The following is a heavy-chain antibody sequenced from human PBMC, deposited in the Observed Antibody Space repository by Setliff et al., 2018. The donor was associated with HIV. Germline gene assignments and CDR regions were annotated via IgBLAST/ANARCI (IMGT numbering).Heavy chain of an antibody. Sequence: KVSCKASGYTFTSYVMHWVRQAPGQRLEWMGWINAGNGNTKYSQRFQGRVTIIRDTSASTAYMELSSLTSEDTAVYYCARGAGYDYVWGSHPYFYNAMDVWGQGTTVTVS. CDR2: INAGNGNT. D-gene: IGHD3-16*02. J-gene: IGHJ6*02. CDR3: ARGAGYDYVWGSHPYFYNAMDV. V-gene: IGHV1-3*01. CDR1: GYTFTSYV.